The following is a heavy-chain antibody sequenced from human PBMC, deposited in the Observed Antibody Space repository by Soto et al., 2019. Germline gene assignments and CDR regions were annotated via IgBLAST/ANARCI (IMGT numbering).Heavy chain of an antibody. D-gene: IGHD1-7*01. CDR1: VFTFSSYG. J-gene: IGHJ4*02. CDR2: IWYDGSNK. Sequence: PGGSLRLSCAASVFTFSSYGMHWFRQAPGKGLEWVAVIWYDGSNKYYADSVKGRFTISRDNSKNTLYLQMNSLRAEDTAVYYCARGYNWNYVPTYFDYWGQGTLVTVSS. CDR3: ARGYNWNYVPTYFDY. V-gene: IGHV3-33*08.